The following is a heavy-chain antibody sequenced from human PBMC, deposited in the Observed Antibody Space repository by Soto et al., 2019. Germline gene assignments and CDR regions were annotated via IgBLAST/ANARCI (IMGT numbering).Heavy chain of an antibody. CDR1: GFTVSSNY. Sequence: GGSLRLSCADSGFTVSSNYMSWVRQAPGKGLEWVSVIYSGGSTYYADSVKGRFTISRHNSKNTLYLQMNSLRAEGTAVYYCARGKAQTYAFDIWGQGTMVTVSS. J-gene: IGHJ3*02. CDR2: IYSGGST. V-gene: IGHV3-53*04. CDR3: ARGKAQTYAFDI.